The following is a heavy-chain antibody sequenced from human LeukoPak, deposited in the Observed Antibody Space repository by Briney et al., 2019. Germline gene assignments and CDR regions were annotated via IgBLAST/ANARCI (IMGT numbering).Heavy chain of an antibody. J-gene: IGHJ5*02. V-gene: IGHV3-21*06. CDR3: ARGNDWFDP. CDR2: TGSSRSYS. Sequence: PGGSLRLSCAASGFTVSSNYMNWVRQAPGKGLEWVSCTGSSRSYSFYGDPVKGRFTISRDDAKNSLYLQMNSLRVEDTAVYYCARGNDWFDPWGQGTLVTVSS. D-gene: IGHD3-10*01. CDR1: GFTVSSNY.